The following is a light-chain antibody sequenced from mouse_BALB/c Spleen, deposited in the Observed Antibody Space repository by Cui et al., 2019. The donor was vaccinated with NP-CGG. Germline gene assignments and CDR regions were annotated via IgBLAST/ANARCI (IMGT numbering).Light chain of an antibody. J-gene: IGLJ1*01. CDR3: ALWYSNHWV. Sequence: QAVLSHESPHTTSPGEAVTLTCRSSTGAVTTSNYANWVQEKPDHLFTGLIGGTNNRVPGVPARFSGSLIGDKAALTITGAQTEDEAIYFCALWYSNHWVFGGGTKLTVL. CDR2: GTN. CDR1: TGAVTTSNY. V-gene: IGLV1*01.